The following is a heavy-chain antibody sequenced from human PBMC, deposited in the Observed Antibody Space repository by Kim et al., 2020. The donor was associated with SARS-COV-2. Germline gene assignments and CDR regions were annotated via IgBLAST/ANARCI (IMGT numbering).Heavy chain of an antibody. CDR3: ARGAGVYYYYGMDV. Sequence: SETLSLICAVYGGSFSGYYWSWIRQPPGKGLEWIGEITHSGSPNYNPSLKSRVTISLDTSRNHFSLKLSSVTAADTAIYYCARGAGVYYYYGMDVWGPGTTVTVSS. CDR1: GGSFSGYY. CDR2: ITHSGSP. J-gene: IGHJ6*02. D-gene: IGHD2-8*01. V-gene: IGHV4-34*01.